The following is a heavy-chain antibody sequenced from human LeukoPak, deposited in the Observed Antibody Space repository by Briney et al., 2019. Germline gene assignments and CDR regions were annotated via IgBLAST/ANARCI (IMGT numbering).Heavy chain of an antibody. CDR3: ARRITIVGAKGSFDI. CDR1: GGSISSSTSH. CDR2: IHYSGRT. D-gene: IGHD1-26*01. V-gene: IGHV4-39*01. Sequence: SETLPLTCTVSGGSISSSTSHWGWIRQPPWKGLEWIGTIHYSGRTYYNPSLESRVTISVDTSKNQFSLRLTSVTAAHTAIYYCARRITIVGAKGSFDIWGQGTMVTVSS. J-gene: IGHJ3*02.